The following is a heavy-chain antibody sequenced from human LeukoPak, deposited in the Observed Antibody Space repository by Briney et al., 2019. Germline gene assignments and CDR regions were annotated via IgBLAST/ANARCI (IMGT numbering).Heavy chain of an antibody. J-gene: IGHJ4*02. CDR2: ISSSSSTI. Sequence: PGGSLRLSCAASGFTFSSYSMNWVRQAPGKGLEWVSYISSSSSTIYYADSVKGRFTISRDNAKNSLYLQMNSLRDEDTAVYYCARDQALLWFRDPPGPSSSDYWGQGTLVTVSS. CDR3: ARDQALLWFRDPPGPSSSDY. V-gene: IGHV3-48*02. D-gene: IGHD3-10*01. CDR1: GFTFSSYS.